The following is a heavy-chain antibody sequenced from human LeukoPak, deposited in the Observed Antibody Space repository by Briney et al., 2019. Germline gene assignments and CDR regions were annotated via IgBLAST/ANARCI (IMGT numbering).Heavy chain of an antibody. CDR3: ARGPSSWNGLGAFDI. V-gene: IGHV1-2*02. CDR2: INPNSGDT. Sequence: GASVKVSCKASGYTFTAYYMHWVRQAPGQGLEWMGWINPNSGDTNYAEKFQGRVTMTRDTSISTAYMDLGRLRSDDTAVYYCARGPSSWNGLGAFDIWGQGTMVTVSS. CDR1: GYTFTAYY. J-gene: IGHJ3*02. D-gene: IGHD6-13*01.